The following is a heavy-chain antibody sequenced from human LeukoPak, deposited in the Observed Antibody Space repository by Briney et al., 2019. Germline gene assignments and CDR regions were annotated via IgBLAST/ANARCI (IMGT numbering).Heavy chain of an antibody. CDR3: VGRGANSGTFDV. Sequence: SETLSLTCAVYGGSFSGYHWSWIRQPPGKGLEWIGEINHSGTTNYNSVLKSRVTMSIDTSKNQFSLKLTSVTAADMGVFYCVGRGANSGTFDVWGPGIKVIVSS. J-gene: IGHJ3*01. D-gene: IGHD4/OR15-4a*01. CDR1: GGSFSGYH. V-gene: IGHV4-34*01. CDR2: INHSGTT.